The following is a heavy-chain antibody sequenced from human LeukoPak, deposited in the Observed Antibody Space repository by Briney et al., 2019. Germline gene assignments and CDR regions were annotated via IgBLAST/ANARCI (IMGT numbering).Heavy chain of an antibody. CDR1: GFTFSSYG. J-gene: IGHJ4*02. D-gene: IGHD3-9*01. Sequence: GGSLRLSCAASGFTFSSYGMHWVRQAPGKGLEWVEVISYDGSNKYYADSVKGRFTISRDNSKNTLYLQMNSLRAEDTAVYYCAKDGTYYDILTGGYFDYWGQGTLVTVSS. CDR2: ISYDGSNK. V-gene: IGHV3-30*18. CDR3: AKDGTYYDILTGGYFDY.